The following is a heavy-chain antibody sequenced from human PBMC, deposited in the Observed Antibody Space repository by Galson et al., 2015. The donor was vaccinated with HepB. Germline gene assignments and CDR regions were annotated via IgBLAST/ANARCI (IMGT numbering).Heavy chain of an antibody. CDR1: GFTFSSYA. V-gene: IGHV3-30*02. J-gene: IGHJ4*02. CDR2: IGSDGSTR. Sequence: SLRLSCAASGFTFSSYAMDWVRQVPGKGLEWVAFIGSDGSTRSYADSVKGRFTISRDKSKNTLYVQMDSLRAEDTAVDYCATGADYCFVNWGQGTLVTVSS. CDR3: ATGADYCFVN.